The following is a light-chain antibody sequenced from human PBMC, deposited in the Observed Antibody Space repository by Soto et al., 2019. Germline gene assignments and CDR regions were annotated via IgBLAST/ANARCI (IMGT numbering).Light chain of an antibody. Sequence: DIQMTQYPSSLSASVGDRVTITCRASQSISNYLNWYQQKPGKAPKLLIYAASSMQSGVPSRFSGSGSETDFTLTISSLQPDDSATYYCQQSFSPLWTFGQGTKVE. CDR3: QQSFSPLWT. V-gene: IGKV1-39*01. CDR2: AAS. J-gene: IGKJ1*01. CDR1: QSISNY.